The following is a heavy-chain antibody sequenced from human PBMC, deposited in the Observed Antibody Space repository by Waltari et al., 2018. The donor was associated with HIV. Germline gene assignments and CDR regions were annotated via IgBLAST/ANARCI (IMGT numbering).Heavy chain of an antibody. CDR2: IIPILDIV. D-gene: IGHD2-8*01. CDR3: ARDYCINGPCFFYYGMDV. J-gene: IGHJ6*02. CDR1: GGTFSSST. Sequence: QVQLVQSGAEIKRPGSSVKVSCKASGGTFSSSTLSWVRQAPGQGLEWVGRIIPILDIVNYGQKFQGRLTITTDKSTSTAYMELGSLRAEDTAIYFCARDYCINGPCFFYYGMDVWGQGTTVTVSS. V-gene: IGHV1-69*08.